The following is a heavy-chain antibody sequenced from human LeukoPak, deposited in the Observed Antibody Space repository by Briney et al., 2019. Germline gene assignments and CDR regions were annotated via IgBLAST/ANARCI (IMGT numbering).Heavy chain of an antibody. J-gene: IGHJ4*02. CDR3: ARGTDTAMVHDY. CDR2: MNPNSGNT. V-gene: IGHV1-8*01. D-gene: IGHD5-18*01. Sequence: APVKVSCKASGYAFTSYDINWVRQATGQGLEWMGWMNPNSGNTGYAQKFQGRVTMTRNTSISTAYMELSSLRSEDTAVYYCARGTDTAMVHDYWGQGTLVTVSS. CDR1: GYAFTSYD.